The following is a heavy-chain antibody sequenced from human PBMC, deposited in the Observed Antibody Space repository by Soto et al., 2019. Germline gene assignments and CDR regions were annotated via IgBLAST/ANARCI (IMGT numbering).Heavy chain of an antibody. CDR2: IFHSGST. Sequence: TLSLTCTVSGGSITSVGYFWRWSRKAPGKGLEWIGYIFHSGSTYYNPSLESRVTLSVDTSKNQFSLSLKSVTAADTAVYYCARRAATGNWFDPWGQGTLVTVSS. J-gene: IGHJ5*02. CDR1: GGSITSVGYF. D-gene: IGHD6-25*01. CDR3: ARRAATGNWFDP. V-gene: IGHV4-30-4*01.